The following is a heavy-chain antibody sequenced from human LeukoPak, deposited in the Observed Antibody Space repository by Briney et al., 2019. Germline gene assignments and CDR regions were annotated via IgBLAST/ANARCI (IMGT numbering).Heavy chain of an antibody. D-gene: IGHD3-10*01. CDR2: IYYNGNT. CDR1: GGSISSYC. V-gene: IGHV4-59*08. Sequence: PSETLSLTCTVSGGSISSYCWSWIRQPPGKGLEWIGYIYYNGNTNSSPSLKSRVTISVDSSNNQFSLSVRSVIAADTAVYYCAGHYYGSGSARDYWGQGTLVTVSS. CDR3: AGHYYGSGSARDY. J-gene: IGHJ4*02.